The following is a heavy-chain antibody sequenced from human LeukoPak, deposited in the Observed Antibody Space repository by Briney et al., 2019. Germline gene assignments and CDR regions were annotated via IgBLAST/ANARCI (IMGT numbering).Heavy chain of an antibody. CDR3: ARDQDSSGYADY. CDR2: IIPIFGTA. D-gene: IGHD3-22*01. V-gene: IGHV1-69*13. CDR1: GGTFSSYA. Sequence: SVKVSCKASGGTFSSYAISWVRQAPGQGLEWMGGIIPIFGTANYAQKFQGRVTITADESTSTAYMELSSLRSEDTAVYYCARDQDSSGYADYWGQGTLVTVSP. J-gene: IGHJ4*02.